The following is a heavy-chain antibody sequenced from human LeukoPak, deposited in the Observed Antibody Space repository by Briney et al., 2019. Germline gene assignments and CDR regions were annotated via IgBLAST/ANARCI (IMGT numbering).Heavy chain of an antibody. Sequence: ASVKVSCKASGYTFTTYAINWVRQAPGQGLEWMGWINTNTGNPTYAQGFTGRFVFSLDTSVSTAYLQISSLKAEDTAMYYCARVGIQQWLVVNYYYMDVWGKGTTVTVSS. D-gene: IGHD6-19*01. CDR3: ARVGIQQWLVVNYYYMDV. CDR1: GYTFTTYA. J-gene: IGHJ6*03. CDR2: INTNTGNP. V-gene: IGHV7-4-1*02.